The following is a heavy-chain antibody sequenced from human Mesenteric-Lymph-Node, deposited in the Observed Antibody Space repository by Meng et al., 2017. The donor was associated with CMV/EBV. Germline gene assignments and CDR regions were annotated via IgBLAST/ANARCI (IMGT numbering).Heavy chain of an antibody. CDR1: GDSFSSHA. D-gene: IGHD2-2*03. CDR3: ASGYCSSTSCPGGMDV. V-gene: IGHV1-69*05. J-gene: IGHJ6*02. Sequence: SVKVSCKASGDSFSSHAISWVRQAPGQGLEWMGGIIPMFGTAKYAQKLQGRVTITTDESTSTAYMELSSLRSEDTAVYYCASGYCSSTSCPGGMDVWGQGTTVTVSS. CDR2: IIPMFGTA.